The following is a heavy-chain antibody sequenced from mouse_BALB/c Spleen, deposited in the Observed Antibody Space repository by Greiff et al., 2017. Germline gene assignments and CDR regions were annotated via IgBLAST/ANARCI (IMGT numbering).Heavy chain of an antibody. V-gene: IGHV8-8*01. J-gene: IGHJ3*01. Sequence: QVTLKVSGPGILQPSQTLSLTCSFSGFSLSTSGMGVGWIRQPSGKGLEWLAHIWWDDDKRYNPALKSRLTISKDTSSNQVFLKIASVDTADTATYYCARMRRHYYDYDEGAWFAYWGQGTLVTVSA. CDR3: ARMRRHYYDYDEGAWFAY. CDR2: IWWDDDK. CDR1: GFSLSTSGMG. D-gene: IGHD2-4*01.